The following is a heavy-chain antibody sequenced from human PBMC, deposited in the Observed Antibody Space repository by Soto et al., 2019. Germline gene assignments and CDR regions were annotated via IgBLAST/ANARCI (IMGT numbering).Heavy chain of an antibody. V-gene: IGHV3-23*01. CDR3: AKVYCDLARTGFDY. J-gene: IGHJ4*02. CDR2: ISGSGGST. CDR1: GFTFSSYA. Sequence: EVQLLESGGGLVQPGGSLRLSCAASGFTFSSYAMSWVRQAPGKGLEWVSAISGSGGSTYYAASVKGRFTISRDNSKNTLYLQMNSLSAEDTAVYYGAKVYCDLARTGFDYWGQGALVTVSS. D-gene: IGHD4-17*01.